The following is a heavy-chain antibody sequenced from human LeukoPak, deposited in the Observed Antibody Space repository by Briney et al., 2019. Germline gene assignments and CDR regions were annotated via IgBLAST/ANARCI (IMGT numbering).Heavy chain of an antibody. D-gene: IGHD2-2*01. CDR1: GFTFSSYS. CDR2: ISSSSSYI. V-gene: IGHV3-21*01. CDR3: ARGSMPRYYFDY. Sequence: PGGSLRLSCAASGFTFSSYSMNWVRQAPGKGLEWVSSISSSSSYIYYADSVKGRFTISRDNAKNSLYLQMNSLRAEDTAVYYCARGSMPRYYFDYWGQGTLVTVSS. J-gene: IGHJ4*02.